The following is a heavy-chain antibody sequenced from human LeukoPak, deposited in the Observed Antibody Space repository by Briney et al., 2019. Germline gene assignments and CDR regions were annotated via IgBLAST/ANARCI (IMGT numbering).Heavy chain of an antibody. CDR2: MYRGGSA. V-gene: IGHV3-66*01. D-gene: IGHD3-22*01. Sequence: GGSLRLSCGASGFTVSSNYMTWVRQAPGKGLECVSVMYRGGSAYYADSVKGRFTLSRDSSTNTLFLPMNSLRAEDTAIYYCARDLVVAGLVPWGQGTLVLVSS. J-gene: IGHJ5*02. CDR1: GFTVSSNY. CDR3: ARDLVVAGLVP.